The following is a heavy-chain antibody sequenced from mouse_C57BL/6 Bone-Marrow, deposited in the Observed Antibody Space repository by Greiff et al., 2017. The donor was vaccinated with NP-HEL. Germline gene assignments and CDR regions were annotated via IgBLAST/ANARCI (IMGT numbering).Heavy chain of an antibody. CDR3: GRGDDYDPYYFDY. V-gene: IGHV1-11*01. CDR1: GFNIKNTY. J-gene: IGHJ2*01. D-gene: IGHD2-4*01. Sequence: VQLQQSVAELVRPGASVKLSCTASGFNIKNTYMHWVKQRPGQGLEWIGRIYPVSGETNYNQKFMGKATFSVDRSSSTVYMVLNSLTSEDPAVYYCGRGDDYDPYYFDYWGQGTTLTVSS. CDR2: IYPVSGET.